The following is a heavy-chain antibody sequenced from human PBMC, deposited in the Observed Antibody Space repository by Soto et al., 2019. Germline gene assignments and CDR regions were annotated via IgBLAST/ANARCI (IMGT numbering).Heavy chain of an antibody. Sequence: QVHLVQSGAEVKKPGASVKVSCKGSGYAFTTYGITWVRQAPGQGLEWMGWISAHNGNTNYAQKLQGRVTVTRDTSTSTAYMELRSLRSDDTAGSYCARGRYGDYWGQGALVTVSS. CDR2: ISAHNGNT. D-gene: IGHD1-1*01. V-gene: IGHV1-18*01. CDR3: ARGRYGDY. J-gene: IGHJ4*02. CDR1: GYAFTTYG.